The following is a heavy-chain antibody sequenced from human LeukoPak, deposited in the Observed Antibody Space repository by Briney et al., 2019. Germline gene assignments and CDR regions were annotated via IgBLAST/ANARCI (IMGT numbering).Heavy chain of an antibody. CDR1: GGTFSSYA. J-gene: IGHJ6*02. Sequence: SVKVSCKASGGTFSSYAISWVRQAPGQGLEWMGRIIPILGIANYAQKFQGRVTITADKSTSTAYMELSSLRSEDTAVYYCARGKGIVVVTAMLWYDYYGMDVWGQGTTVTVSS. D-gene: IGHD2-21*02. V-gene: IGHV1-69*04. CDR3: ARGKGIVVVTAMLWYDYYGMDV. CDR2: IIPILGIA.